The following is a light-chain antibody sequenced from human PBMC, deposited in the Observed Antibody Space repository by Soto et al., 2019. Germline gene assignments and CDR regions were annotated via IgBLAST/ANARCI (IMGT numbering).Light chain of an antibody. CDR1: NSDVGGYDY. J-gene: IGLJ2*01. CDR3: CSYAGTYIFAV. CDR2: DVR. V-gene: IGLV2-11*01. Sequence: QSAPTQPRSVSGSLGQSVTISCTGTNSDVGGYDYVSWFQHSPCKAPKLIIHDVRERPSGVPDRFSGSRSGNTASLTISGLQPEDEADYYCCSYAGTYIFAVFGGGTKLTVL.